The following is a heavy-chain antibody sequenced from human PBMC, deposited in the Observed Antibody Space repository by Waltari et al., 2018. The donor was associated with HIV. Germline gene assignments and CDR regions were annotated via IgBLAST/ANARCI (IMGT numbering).Heavy chain of an antibody. Sequence: QVQLQQWGAGLLKPSETLSLTCAVYGGSFSGYYYNWVRQPPGKGLEWIGEINHSGSTKYRLSLKSRVTISVDTSKNQFSLKRNSVSAADTAIYYCARSLSRTLGRGALRYWGQGTLVTVSS. V-gene: IGHV4-34*01. D-gene: IGHD1-26*01. CDR1: GGSFSGYY. CDR3: ARSLSRTLGRGALRY. J-gene: IGHJ4*02. CDR2: INHSGST.